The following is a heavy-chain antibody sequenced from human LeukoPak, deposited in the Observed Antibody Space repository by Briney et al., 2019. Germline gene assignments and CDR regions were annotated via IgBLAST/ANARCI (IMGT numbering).Heavy chain of an antibody. CDR3: AKDSTGGSYAEYFEN. J-gene: IGHJ1*01. V-gene: IGHV3-9*01. D-gene: IGHD1-26*01. CDR2: ISWDGATT. Sequence: PGGSLRLSCAASGFTFNDYAMLWVRQVPGKGLEWVSGISWDGATTDYADSVKGRFTISRDNAKNSLYLQMDSLKPEDTALYYCAKDSTGGSYAEYFENWGQGTLVIVSS. CDR1: GFTFNDYA.